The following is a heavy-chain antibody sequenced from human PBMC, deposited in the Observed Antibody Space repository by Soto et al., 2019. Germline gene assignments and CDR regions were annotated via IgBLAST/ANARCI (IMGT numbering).Heavy chain of an antibody. Sequence: GGSLRLSCAASGFTFSNAWMSWVRQAPGKGLEWVGRIKSKTDGGTTDYAAPVKGRFTISRDDAKNTLYLQMNSLKTEDTAVYYCTTEEVVHYYIYSFDTWGQGTLVTVSS. CDR3: TTEEVVHYYIYSFDT. D-gene: IGHD3-9*01. CDR2: IKSKTDGGTT. J-gene: IGHJ4*02. V-gene: IGHV3-15*01. CDR1: GFTFSNAW.